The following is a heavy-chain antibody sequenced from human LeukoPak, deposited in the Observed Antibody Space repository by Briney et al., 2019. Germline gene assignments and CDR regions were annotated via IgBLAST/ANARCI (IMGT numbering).Heavy chain of an antibody. CDR2: INPNSGGT. CDR3: ALPPARYSSSWYAVDY. J-gene: IGHJ4*02. Sequence: ASVKVSCKASGYTFTGYYMHWVRQAPGQGREWMGWINPNSGGTNYAQKFQGRVTMTRDTSISTAYMELSRLRSDDTAVYYCALPPARYSSSWYAVDYWGQGTLVTVSS. D-gene: IGHD6-13*01. CDR1: GYTFTGYY. V-gene: IGHV1-2*02.